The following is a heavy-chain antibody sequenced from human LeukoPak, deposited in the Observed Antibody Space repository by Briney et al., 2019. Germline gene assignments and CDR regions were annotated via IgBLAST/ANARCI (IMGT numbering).Heavy chain of an antibody. V-gene: IGHV3-7*03. Sequence: GGSLRLSCAASGFTFSSYSMNWARQAPGKGLEWVASINHNGNVNYYVASVKGRFTISRNNAKNSRYLQMSNLRAEDTAVYFCARGGGLDVWGQGATVTVSS. CDR3: ARGGGLDV. CDR2: INHNGNVN. J-gene: IGHJ6*02. CDR1: GFTFSSYS. D-gene: IGHD3-16*01.